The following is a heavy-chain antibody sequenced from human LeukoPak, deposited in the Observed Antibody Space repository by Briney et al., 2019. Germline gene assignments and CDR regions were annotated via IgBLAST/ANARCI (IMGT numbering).Heavy chain of an antibody. V-gene: IGHV3-21*04. Sequence: GGSLRLSYVASGFTFSGYTMNWVRQAPGKGLEWVSSISGGSGHIYYADSMKGRFTISRDNAKNSLYLQMNSLRAEDTAVYYCAKDLGGSSWWEGGYYFDYWGQGTLVTVSS. CDR2: ISGGSGHI. J-gene: IGHJ4*02. CDR3: AKDLGGSSWWEGGYYFDY. CDR1: GFTFSGYT. D-gene: IGHD6-13*01.